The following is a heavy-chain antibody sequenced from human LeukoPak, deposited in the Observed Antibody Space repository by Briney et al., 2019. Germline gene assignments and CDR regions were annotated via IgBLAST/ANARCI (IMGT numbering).Heavy chain of an antibody. Sequence: SETLSLTCTVSGGSISSSSYYWGWIRQHPEKGLEWIGSIYYSGSTYYNPSLKSRVTISVDTSKNHFSLKLSSVTAADTAVYYCARQIHGERKLDWFDPWGQGTLVTVSS. CDR1: GGSISSSSYY. J-gene: IGHJ5*02. CDR2: IYYSGST. CDR3: ARQIHGERKLDWFDP. D-gene: IGHD3-10*01. V-gene: IGHV4-39*02.